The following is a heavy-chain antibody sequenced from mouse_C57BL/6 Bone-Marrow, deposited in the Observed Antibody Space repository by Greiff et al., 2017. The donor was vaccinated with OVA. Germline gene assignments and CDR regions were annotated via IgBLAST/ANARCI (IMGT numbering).Heavy chain of an antibody. Sequence: EVQRVESGGGLVQPGGSLKLSCAASGFTFSDYYMYWVRQTPEKRLEWVAYISNGGGSTYYPDTVKGRFTISRDNAKNTLYLQMSRLKSEDTAMYYCARHGGWGAYWGQGTLVTVSA. CDR2: ISNGGGST. CDR1: GFTFSDYY. D-gene: IGHD1-1*02. V-gene: IGHV5-12*01. CDR3: ARHGGWGAY. J-gene: IGHJ3*01.